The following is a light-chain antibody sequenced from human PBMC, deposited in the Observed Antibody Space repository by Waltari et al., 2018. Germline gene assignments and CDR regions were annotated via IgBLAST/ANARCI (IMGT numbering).Light chain of an antibody. CDR1: QSISNW. V-gene: IGKV1-5*03. Sequence: DIQMTQSPSTLSASVGDRVTITCRASQSISNWLAWYQHKPGQAPKLLIYMASSLECGVPSRFSGSGSGTEFTLTITSLQPDDFATYYCQQYNSFLLTFGGGTKVEIK. CDR2: MAS. CDR3: QQYNSFLLT. J-gene: IGKJ4*01.